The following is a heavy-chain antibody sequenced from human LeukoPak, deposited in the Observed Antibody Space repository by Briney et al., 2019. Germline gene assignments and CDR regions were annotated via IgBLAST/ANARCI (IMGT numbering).Heavy chain of an antibody. V-gene: IGHV4-4*07. CDR1: GGSISSYY. J-gene: IGHJ4*02. CDR3: ARDVLAAPGTFDY. D-gene: IGHD6-13*01. CDR2: TYPSGST. Sequence: SETLSLTCTVSGGSISSYYWSWIRQPAGRGLEWIGRTYPSGSTNYNPSLKSLVTISLDTSKNQFSLKLSSVTAADTAVYYCARDVLAAPGTFDYWGQGALVTVSS.